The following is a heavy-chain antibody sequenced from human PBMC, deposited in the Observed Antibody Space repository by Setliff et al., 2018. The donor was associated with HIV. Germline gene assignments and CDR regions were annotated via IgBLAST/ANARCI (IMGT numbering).Heavy chain of an antibody. Sequence: SETLSLTCTVSGGSLSDHQWNWIRQAPGKGLEWVGYIYGNGGTTYNPSLKSRVSISVDTSKSQFSLKVYSVTAADTAVYFCARDLHANYHVVQIWGQGTMVTVSS. CDR2: IYGNGGT. J-gene: IGHJ3*02. V-gene: IGHV4-59*11. CDR3: ARDLHANYHVVQI. D-gene: IGHD1-1*01. CDR1: GGSLSDHQ.